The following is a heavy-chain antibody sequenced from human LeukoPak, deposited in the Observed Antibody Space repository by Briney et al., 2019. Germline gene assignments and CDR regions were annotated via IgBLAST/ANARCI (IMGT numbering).Heavy chain of an antibody. Sequence: SETLSLTCTVSGGSISTYYWSWIRQSPGKGLEWIGYVYYSGFTDYNPSLKSRVTISVDTSQNQFSLKLSSVTAADTAVYYCATQSTRGYSYGPRFDPWGQGTLVTVSS. CDR2: VYYSGFT. J-gene: IGHJ5*02. CDR1: GGSISTYY. V-gene: IGHV4-59*01. CDR3: ATQSTRGYSYGPRFDP. D-gene: IGHD5-18*01.